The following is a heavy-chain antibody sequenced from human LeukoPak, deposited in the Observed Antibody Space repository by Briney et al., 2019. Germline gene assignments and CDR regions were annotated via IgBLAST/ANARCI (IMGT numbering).Heavy chain of an antibody. V-gene: IGHV3-48*03. CDR2: ISSSGSTV. Sequence: GGSLRLSCAASGFSFSTYEMHWVRQAPGKGLEWVSDISSSGSTVYYADSVKGRCTTSRDNANNYLYLQMQSLRAEDTAVYYCSLLAVASPQDYWGQGTLVTVSS. CDR3: SLLAVASPQDY. CDR1: GFSFSTYE. J-gene: IGHJ4*02. D-gene: IGHD6-19*01.